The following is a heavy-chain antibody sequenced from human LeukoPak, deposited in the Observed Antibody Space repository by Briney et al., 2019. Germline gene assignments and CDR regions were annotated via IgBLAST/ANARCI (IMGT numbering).Heavy chain of an antibody. J-gene: IGHJ4*02. D-gene: IGHD3-22*01. CDR1: GGSFSGYY. Sequence: SETLSLTCAVYGGSFSGYYWSWIRQPPGKGLEWIGEINHSGSTNYDPSLKSRVTISVDTSKNQFSLKLSSVTAADTAVHYCVVYYYDSSGYQTPFWGQGTLVTVSS. CDR3: VVYYYDSSGYQTPF. V-gene: IGHV4-34*01. CDR2: INHSGST.